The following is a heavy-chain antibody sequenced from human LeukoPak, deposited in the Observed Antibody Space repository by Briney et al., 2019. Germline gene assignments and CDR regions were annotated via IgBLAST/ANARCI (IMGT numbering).Heavy chain of an antibody. J-gene: IGHJ4*02. V-gene: IGHV3-7*01. CDR3: ARGYLPPSSGWYWYY. D-gene: IGHD6-19*01. CDR1: GFTFSSYW. Sequence: PGGSLRLSCAASGFTFSSYWMSWVRQAPGKGLEWVANIKQDGSEKYYVDSVKGRFTISRDNAKNSLYLQMNSLRAEDTAVYYCARGYLPPSSGWYWYYWGQGTLVTVSS. CDR2: IKQDGSEK.